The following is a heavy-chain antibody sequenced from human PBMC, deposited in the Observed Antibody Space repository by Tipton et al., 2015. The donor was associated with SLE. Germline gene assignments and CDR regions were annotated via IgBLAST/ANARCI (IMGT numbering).Heavy chain of an antibody. CDR2: IIPIFGTA. J-gene: IGHJ4*02. D-gene: IGHD3-22*01. CDR1: GGTFSSYA. Sequence: QSGPEVKKPGSSVKVSCKASGGTFSSYAISWVRQAPGQGLEWMGGIIPIFGTANYAQKFQGRVTITTDESTSTAYMELSSLRSEDTAVYYCARDSNYYYDSSGYWFDYWGQGTLVTVSS. CDR3: ARDSNYYYDSSGYWFDY. V-gene: IGHV1-69*05.